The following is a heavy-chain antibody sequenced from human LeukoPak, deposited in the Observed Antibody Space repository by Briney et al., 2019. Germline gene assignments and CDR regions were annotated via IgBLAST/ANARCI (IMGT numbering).Heavy chain of an antibody. V-gene: IGHV3-21*01. J-gene: IGHJ6*03. CDR2: ISSSSSYI. CDR1: GFTFSSYS. Sequence: SGGSLRLSCAASGFTFSSYSMNWVRQAPGKGLEWVSSISSSSSYIYYADSVKGRFTISRDNAKNSLYLQMNSLRAEDTAVYYCARRSVWTYYYYYYMDVWGKGTTVTVSS. CDR3: ARRSVWTYYYYYYMDV. D-gene: IGHD1-14*01.